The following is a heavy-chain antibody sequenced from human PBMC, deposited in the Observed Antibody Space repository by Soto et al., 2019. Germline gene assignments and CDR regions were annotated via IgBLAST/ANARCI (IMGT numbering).Heavy chain of an antibody. Sequence: PGGSMRLSCAASGFTVSSNYMSWVRQAPGKGLEWVSVIYSGGSTYYADSVKGRFTISRDNSKNTLYLQMNSLRAEDTAVYYCARHDIRLVTHPPDYWGQGTLVTVSS. CDR3: ARHDIRLVTHPPDY. V-gene: IGHV3-66*04. D-gene: IGHD3-9*01. CDR1: GFTVSSNY. CDR2: IYSGGST. J-gene: IGHJ4*02.